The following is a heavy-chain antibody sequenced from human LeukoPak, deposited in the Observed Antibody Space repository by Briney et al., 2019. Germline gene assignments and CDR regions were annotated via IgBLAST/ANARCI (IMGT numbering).Heavy chain of an antibody. J-gene: IGHJ6*03. V-gene: IGHV3-23*01. D-gene: IGHD2-2*01. CDR3: AKDEVVPSYYYIDV. Sequence: PGGSLRLSCAASGFTFSSYAMSWVRQAPGKGLEWVSAISGSGGSTYYADSVKGRFTISRDNSKNTLYLQMNSLRAEDTAVYYCAKDEVVPSYYYIDVWGKGTTVTVSS. CDR1: GFTFSSYA. CDR2: ISGSGGST.